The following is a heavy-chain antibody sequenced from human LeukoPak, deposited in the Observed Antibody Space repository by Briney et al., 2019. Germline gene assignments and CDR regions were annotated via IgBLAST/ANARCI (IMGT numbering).Heavy chain of an antibody. CDR1: GYFIGSGQY. CDR2: IYHSRTS. CDR3: VGAHGSGIIRDY. D-gene: IGHD3-10*01. V-gene: IGHV4-38-2*01. J-gene: IGHJ4*02. Sequence: SETLSLTCAVSGYFIGSGQYWGWIRQPPGTGLEWIGNIYHSRTSYYNPSLKSRMHLSIDTSKNQFSLNLTSVTAADTAVYYCVGAHGSGIIRDYWGQGLLVTVSS.